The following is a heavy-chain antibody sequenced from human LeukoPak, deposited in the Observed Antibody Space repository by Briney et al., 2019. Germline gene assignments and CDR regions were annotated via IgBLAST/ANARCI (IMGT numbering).Heavy chain of an antibody. J-gene: IGHJ4*02. CDR3: ATDPTAGRADY. V-gene: IGHV1-46*01. Sequence: ASVKVSCKASGYTFTSYYMHWVRQAPGQGLEWMGIINPSGGSTSYAQKFQGRVTMTRDTSTSTVYMELSSLRSEDTAVYYCATDPTAGRADYGGQGTLVTVSS. CDR1: GYTFTSYY. CDR2: INPSGGST.